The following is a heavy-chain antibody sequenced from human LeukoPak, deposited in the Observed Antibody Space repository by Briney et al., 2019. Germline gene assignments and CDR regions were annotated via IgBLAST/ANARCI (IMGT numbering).Heavy chain of an antibody. D-gene: IGHD4-23*01. Sequence: GGSLRLSCAASGFPFSSYGMHWVRQAPGKGLEWVAFMRFDGTNKFYADSAKGRFTISRDNSKNTLYLQMNSLRAEDTAVYYCAKDRPTVVTRRHYFDYWGQGILVTVSS. J-gene: IGHJ4*02. V-gene: IGHV3-30*02. CDR2: MRFDGTNK. CDR1: GFPFSSYG. CDR3: AKDRPTVVTRRHYFDY.